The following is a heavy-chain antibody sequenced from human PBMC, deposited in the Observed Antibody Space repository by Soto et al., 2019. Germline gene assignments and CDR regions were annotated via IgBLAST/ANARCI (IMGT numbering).Heavy chain of an antibody. D-gene: IGHD6-19*01. CDR1: GFTFSNAW. V-gene: IGHV3-15*07. CDR2: IKSKTDGGTT. Sequence: EVQLVESGGGLVKPGGSLRLSCAASGFTFSNAWMNWVRQAPGKGLEWVGRIKSKTDGGTTDYAAPVKGRFTISRDDSKNPLYLQMNSLKTEDTAVYYCTTDGAEWLAQSYYYYGMDVWGQGTTVTVSS. J-gene: IGHJ6*02. CDR3: TTDGAEWLAQSYYYYGMDV.